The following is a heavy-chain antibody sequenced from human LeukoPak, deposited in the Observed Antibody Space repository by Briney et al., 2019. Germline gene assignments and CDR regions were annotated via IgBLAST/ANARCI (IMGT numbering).Heavy chain of an antibody. V-gene: IGHV1-69*13. CDR3: TRSGNITMIRGVITTPAIIGY. Sequence: GASVKVSCKTSGYIFIGYYMHWVRQAPGQGPEWMGGIIPMFGTANYAQKFQDRVTIIADEFTSTAYMELSSLRSEDTAVYYCTRSGNITMIRGVITTPAIIGYWGQGTLVTVSS. CDR1: GYIFIGYY. CDR2: IIPMFGTA. J-gene: IGHJ4*02. D-gene: IGHD3-10*01.